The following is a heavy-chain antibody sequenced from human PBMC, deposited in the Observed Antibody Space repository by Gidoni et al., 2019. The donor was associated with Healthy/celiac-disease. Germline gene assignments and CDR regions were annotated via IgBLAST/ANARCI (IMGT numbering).Heavy chain of an antibody. CDR2: ISYDGSNK. V-gene: IGHV3-30*18. J-gene: IGHJ4*02. Sequence: QVQLVESGGGVVQPGRSLRLSCAASGFTFSSYGMHWVRQAPGKGLEWVAVISYDGSNKYYADSVKGRFTISRDNSKNTLYLQMNSLRAEDTAVYYCAKEASEWGQGTLVTVSS. D-gene: IGHD2-2*01. CDR1: GFTFSSYG. CDR3: AKEASE.